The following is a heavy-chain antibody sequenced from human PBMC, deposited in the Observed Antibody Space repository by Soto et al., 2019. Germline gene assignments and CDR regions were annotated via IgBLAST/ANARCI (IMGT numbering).Heavy chain of an antibody. V-gene: IGHV5-51*01. J-gene: IGHJ3*02. D-gene: IGHD3-10*01. CDR2: IFPDDSDT. CDR1: GYNFTHHW. CDR3: SRCPRRGSGSVCASDI. Sequence: RGESLKISCEGSGYNFTHHWIGWVRQMPGKGLDWMGIIFPDDSDTRYSPSFQGQVTISADKSITTAYLQWISLKASDTAMYYCSRCPRRGSGSVCASDIWGQGTLVTVSS.